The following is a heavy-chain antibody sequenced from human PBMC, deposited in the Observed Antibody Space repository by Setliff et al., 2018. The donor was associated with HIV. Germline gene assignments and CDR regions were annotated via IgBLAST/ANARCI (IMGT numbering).Heavy chain of an antibody. CDR3: ARDWVTRSNYYGSGSPWYFDF. V-gene: IGHV4-4*07. CDR2: VYASDYS. CDR1: GDSIGDYY. Sequence: LSLTCTVSGDSIGDYYWNWIRQPAGKGLEWIGRVYASDYSNYNPSLKSRVTMSVDTSQNQFSLKLRSVNAADTAVYYCARDWVTRSNYYGSGSPWYFDFWGRGILVTVSS. D-gene: IGHD3-10*01. J-gene: IGHJ2*01.